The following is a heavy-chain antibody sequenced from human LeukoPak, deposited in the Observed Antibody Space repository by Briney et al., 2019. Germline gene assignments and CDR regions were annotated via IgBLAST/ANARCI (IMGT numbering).Heavy chain of an antibody. CDR2: ISSNGGST. CDR3: AGGGTRVQGPLDY. J-gene: IGHJ4*03. CDR1: GFTFSTYA. D-gene: IGHD1-7*01. V-gene: IGHV3-64*01. Sequence: GGSLRLSCAASGFTFSTYAMHWVRQAPGKGLEYVSAISSNGGSTYYANSVKGRFTISRDNSKNTLSLQMGSLRAEDMAVYYCAGGGTRVQGPLDYWAKGP.